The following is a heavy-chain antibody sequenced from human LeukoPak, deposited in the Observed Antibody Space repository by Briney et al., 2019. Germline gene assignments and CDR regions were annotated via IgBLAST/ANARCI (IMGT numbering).Heavy chain of an antibody. D-gene: IGHD3-3*01. CDR3: AKDRDSWSGYNGMDV. Sequence: HTGGSLRLSCTPSGFTFSSHAMSWVRQAPGKGLEWVSGISGNGAGTYYGDSVKGRFTISRDNSKNTLYLQMNSLRAEDTAVYYCAKDRDSWSGYNGMDVWGQGTTVTVSS. J-gene: IGHJ6*02. CDR2: ISGNGAGT. CDR1: GFTFSSHA. V-gene: IGHV3-23*02.